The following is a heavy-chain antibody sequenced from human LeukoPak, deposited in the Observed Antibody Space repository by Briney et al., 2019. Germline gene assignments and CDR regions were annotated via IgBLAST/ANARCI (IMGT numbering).Heavy chain of an antibody. CDR2: ISYDGSNK. CDR3: ARAGGSYWGVFDY. D-gene: IGHD1-26*01. J-gene: IGHJ4*02. CDR1: GFTFSSYA. V-gene: IGHV3-30-3*01. Sequence: PGGSLRLSCAASGFTFSSYAMHWVHQAPGKGLEWVAVISYDGSNKYYADSVKGRFTISRDNSKNTLYLQMNSLRAEDTAVYYCARAGGSYWGVFDYWGQGTLVTVSS.